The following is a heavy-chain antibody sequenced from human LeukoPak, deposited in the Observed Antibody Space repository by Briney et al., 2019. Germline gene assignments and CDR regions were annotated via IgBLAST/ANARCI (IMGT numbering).Heavy chain of an antibody. D-gene: IGHD3-9*01. CDR1: GYTFTSYA. CDR3: ARGPLRYFDWYFDY. CDR2: INAGNGNT. J-gene: IGHJ4*02. V-gene: IGHV1-3*01. Sequence: GASVKVSCKASGYTFTSYAMHWVRQAPGQRLEWMGWINAGNGNTKYSQRFQGRVTITRDTSASTAYMELSSLRSEDTAVYYCARGPLRYFDWYFDYWGQGTLVTVSS.